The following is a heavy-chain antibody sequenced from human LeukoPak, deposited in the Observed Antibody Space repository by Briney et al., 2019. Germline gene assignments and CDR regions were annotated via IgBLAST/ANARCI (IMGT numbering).Heavy chain of an antibody. CDR3: AKAPSRFCSSTSCYISIDY. CDR2: ISGSGGST. CDR1: GFTFSSYA. Sequence: GRSLRLSCAASGFTFSSYAMSWVRQAPGKGLEWVSAISGSGGSTYYADSVKGRFTISRDNSKNTLYLQMNSLRAEDTAVYYCAKAPSRFCSSTSCYISIDYWGQGTLVTVSS. D-gene: IGHD2-2*01. J-gene: IGHJ4*02. V-gene: IGHV3-23*01.